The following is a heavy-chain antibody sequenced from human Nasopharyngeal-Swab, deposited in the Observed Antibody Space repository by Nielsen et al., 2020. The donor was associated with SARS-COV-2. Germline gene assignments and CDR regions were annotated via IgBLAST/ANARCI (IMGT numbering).Heavy chain of an antibody. Sequence: RGSLRLSCAASGFTVSSNYMSWVRQAPGKGLEWVGRIKSKTDGGTTDYAAPVKGRFTISRDDSKNTLYLQMNSLKTEDTAVYYCTTEGGGSYLYSSWGQGTLVTVSS. CDR2: IKSKTDGGTT. CDR3: TTEGGGSYLYSS. V-gene: IGHV3-15*01. J-gene: IGHJ5*02. D-gene: IGHD1-26*01. CDR1: GFTVSSNY.